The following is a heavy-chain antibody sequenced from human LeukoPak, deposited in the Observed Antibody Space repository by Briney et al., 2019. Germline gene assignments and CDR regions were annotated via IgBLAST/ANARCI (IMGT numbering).Heavy chain of an antibody. V-gene: IGHV3-53*01. CDR1: GFTVSKNY. D-gene: IGHD3-3*01. CDR2: IYSAGST. CDR3: AKARHYDFWSGYCFDY. J-gene: IGHJ4*02. Sequence: GGSLRLSCAASGFTVSKNYYMNWVRQAPGKGLEWVSVIYSAGSTYYADSVKGRFTISRDNSKNTLYLQMNSLRAEDTAVYYCAKARHYDFWSGYCFDYWGQGTLVTVSS.